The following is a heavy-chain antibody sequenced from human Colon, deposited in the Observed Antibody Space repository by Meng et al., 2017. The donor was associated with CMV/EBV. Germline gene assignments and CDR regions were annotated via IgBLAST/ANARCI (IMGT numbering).Heavy chain of an antibody. CDR2: TWYDGSNK. CDR3: AKDREPYRVGDYGMDV. J-gene: IGHJ6*02. D-gene: IGHD3-16*02. V-gene: IGHV3-33*06. Sequence: GGSLRLSCAASGFTFSSYGMHWVRQAPGKGLEWVAITWYDGSNKYYADSVKGRFTISRDNSKNTLYLQMNSLRAEDTAVYYCAKDREPYRVGDYGMDVWGQGATVTVSS. CDR1: GFTFSSYG.